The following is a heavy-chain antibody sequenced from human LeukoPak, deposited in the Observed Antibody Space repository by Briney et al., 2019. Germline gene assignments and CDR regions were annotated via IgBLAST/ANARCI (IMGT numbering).Heavy chain of an antibody. V-gene: IGHV1-69*04. Sequence: ASVKVSCKASGYTFTSYGISWVRQAPGQGLEWMGRIIPILGIANYAQKFQGRVTITADKSTSTAYMELSSLRSEDTAVYYCARARPIYSGSYHRYYFDYWGQGTLVTVSS. J-gene: IGHJ4*02. CDR2: IIPILGIA. D-gene: IGHD1-26*01. CDR3: ARARPIYSGSYHRYYFDY. CDR1: GYTFTSYG.